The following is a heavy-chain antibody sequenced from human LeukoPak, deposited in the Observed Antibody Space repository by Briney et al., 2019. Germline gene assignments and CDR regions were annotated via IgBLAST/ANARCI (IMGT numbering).Heavy chain of an antibody. CDR3: ARDQAGTTNAIDY. D-gene: IGHD1/OR15-1a*01. Sequence: GGSLRLSCAASGFTFSSYAMSWVRQAPGKGLEWVAVIWYDGSNKYYADSVKGRFTISRDNAKNTLYLQMNSLRAEDTAVYYCARDQAGTTNAIDYWGQGTLVTVSS. V-gene: IGHV3-33*08. J-gene: IGHJ4*02. CDR2: IWYDGSNK. CDR1: GFTFSSYA.